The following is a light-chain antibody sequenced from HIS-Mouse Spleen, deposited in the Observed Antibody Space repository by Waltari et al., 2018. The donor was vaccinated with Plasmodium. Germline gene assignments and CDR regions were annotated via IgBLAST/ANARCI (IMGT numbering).Light chain of an antibody. CDR3: QQYYSFPLT. CDR2: SAS. V-gene: IGKV1D-8*02. Sequence: AIWMTQSPYLLSASTGDRVTISCPMSQGISSYLAWYQQKPGKASELLIYSASTLQSGVPSMFSCRGSGTDFTLTISCLHSEDFATYYCQQYYSFPLTFGPGTKVDIK. CDR1: QGISSY. J-gene: IGKJ3*01.